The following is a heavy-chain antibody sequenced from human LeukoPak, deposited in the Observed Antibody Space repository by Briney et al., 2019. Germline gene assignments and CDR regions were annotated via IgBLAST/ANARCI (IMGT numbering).Heavy chain of an antibody. CDR1: GGSISSYY. V-gene: IGHV4-4*07. CDR3: ARGLFNYGAFDI. Sequence: SETLSLTCTVSGGSISSYYWSWIRQPAGKGLEWIGRIYTSGSTNYNPSLKSRVTMSVDTSKNQFSLKLSSVTAADTSVYYCARGLFNYGAFDIWGQGTMVTVSS. J-gene: IGHJ3*02. D-gene: IGHD4-17*01. CDR2: IYTSGST.